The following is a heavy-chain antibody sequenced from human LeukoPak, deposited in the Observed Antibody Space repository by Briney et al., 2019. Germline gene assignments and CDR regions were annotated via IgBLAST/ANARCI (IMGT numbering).Heavy chain of an antibody. Sequence: SVKVSFKASGYTFTSYVISWVRQAPGQGLEGMGGISAYNGNTNYAQKLQGRVTMTTDTSTSTAYMELRSLRSDDTAVYYCARDGGYYYYYGMDVWGQGTTVTVSS. V-gene: IGHV1-18*01. J-gene: IGHJ6*02. CDR1: GYTFTSYV. D-gene: IGHD3-16*01. CDR2: ISAYNGNT. CDR3: ARDGGYYYYYGMDV.